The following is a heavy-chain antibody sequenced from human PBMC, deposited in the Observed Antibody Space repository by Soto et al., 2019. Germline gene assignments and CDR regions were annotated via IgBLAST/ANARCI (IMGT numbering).Heavy chain of an antibody. Sequence: GGSLRLSCAASGFTFSSYNMNWVRQAPGKGLEWVSYISSSRPTIYDADFVKGRFTISRDNAKSSLYLQMHSLRDDDTAVYYCARGGYDWNYFDYWGQGTLVTVSS. J-gene: IGHJ4*02. D-gene: IGHD5-12*01. CDR1: GFTFSSYN. CDR3: ARGGYDWNYFDY. CDR2: ISSSRPTI. V-gene: IGHV3-48*02.